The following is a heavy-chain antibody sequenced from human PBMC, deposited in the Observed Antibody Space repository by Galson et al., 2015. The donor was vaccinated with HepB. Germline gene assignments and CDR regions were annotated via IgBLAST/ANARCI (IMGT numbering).Heavy chain of an antibody. V-gene: IGHV7-4-1*02. CDR3: ARGSHYEVLNGNPPDY. CDR1: GYTFTRYA. J-gene: IGHJ4*02. D-gene: IGHD3-9*01. Sequence: VKVSCKASGYTFTRYAMNWVRQAPGQGLEWMGWINTNTGNPTYAQGFTGRFVLSLETSASTAYLQISSLKAEDTAVYYCARGSHYEVLNGNPPDYWGQGTLVTVSS. CDR2: INTNTGNP.